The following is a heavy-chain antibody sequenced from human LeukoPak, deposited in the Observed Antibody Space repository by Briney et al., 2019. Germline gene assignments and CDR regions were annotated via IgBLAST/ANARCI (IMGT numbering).Heavy chain of an antibody. V-gene: IGHV4-61*01. CDR2: ISYSGST. Sequence: PSETLSLTCTVSGGSISSSSYYWGWIRQPPGKGLEWTGYISYSGSTNYNPSLKSRVTILMDTSKKQFSLKLSSVTAADTAVYYCARELIVGATKAFDMWGQGTRVTVSS. CDR3: ARELIVGATKAFDM. J-gene: IGHJ3*02. D-gene: IGHD1-26*01. CDR1: GGSISSSSYY.